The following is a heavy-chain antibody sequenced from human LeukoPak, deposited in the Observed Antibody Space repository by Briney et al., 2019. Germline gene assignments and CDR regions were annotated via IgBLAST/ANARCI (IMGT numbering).Heavy chain of an antibody. CDR2: INHSGST. J-gene: IGHJ4*02. Sequence: SETLSLTCAVSGGSFSGYYWSWIRQPPGKGLEWIGEINHSGSTNYNPSLKSRVTISVDTSKNQFSLKLCSVTAADTAVYYCARGPSKYFYESRVGDYWGQGALVTVSS. D-gene: IGHD3-22*01. CDR3: ARGPSKYFYESRVGDY. V-gene: IGHV4-34*01. CDR1: GGSFSGYY.